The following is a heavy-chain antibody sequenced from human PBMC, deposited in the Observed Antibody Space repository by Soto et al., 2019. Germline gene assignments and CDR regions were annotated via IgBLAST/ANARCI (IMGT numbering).Heavy chain of an antibody. CDR2: INHSGST. V-gene: IGHV4-34*01. Sequence: PSETLSLTCAVYGGSFRGYYWSWIRQPPGKGLEWIGEINHSGSTNYNPSLKSRVTISVDTSKNQFSLKLSSVTAADTAVYYCARGDRKVDYWGQGTLVTVSS. J-gene: IGHJ4*02. CDR3: ARGDRKVDY. CDR1: GGSFRGYY.